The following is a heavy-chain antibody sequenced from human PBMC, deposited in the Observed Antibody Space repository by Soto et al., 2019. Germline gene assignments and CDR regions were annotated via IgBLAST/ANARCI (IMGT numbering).Heavy chain of an antibody. CDR3: LSCRAFGD. Sequence: EVQLVESGGGLVKPGGSLRLSCTVSGFTFNHYWMNWVRQAPGKGLEWLANIRQDGSDKYYVDSVKGRFTISRDNAKNSLYLQMNSLRAEDTAVYYCLSCRAFGDWGQGTLVTVSS. J-gene: IGHJ4*02. CDR2: IRQDGSDK. CDR1: GFTFNHYW. V-gene: IGHV3-7*01.